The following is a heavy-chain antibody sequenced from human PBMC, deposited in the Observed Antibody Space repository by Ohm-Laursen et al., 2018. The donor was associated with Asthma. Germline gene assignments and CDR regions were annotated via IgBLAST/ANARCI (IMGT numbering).Heavy chain of an antibody. Sequence: SLRLSCAASGLPFSNFWMSWVRQAPGKGLEWVANIYPDGGEKYNVDSVDGRFTISRDNAKNSLYLQMNSLRAEDTAVYYCATNLPYEAENYWGQGTLVTVSS. V-gene: IGHV3-7*05. CDR3: ATNLPYEAENY. D-gene: IGHD3-16*01. CDR2: IYPDGGEK. CDR1: GLPFSNFW. J-gene: IGHJ4*02.